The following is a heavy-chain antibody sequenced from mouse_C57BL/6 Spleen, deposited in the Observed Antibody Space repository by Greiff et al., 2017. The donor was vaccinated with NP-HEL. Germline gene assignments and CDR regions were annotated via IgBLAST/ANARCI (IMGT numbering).Heavy chain of an antibody. CDR1: GYTFTSYW. Sequence: QVQLQQPGAELVKPGASVKMSCKASGYTFTSYWITWVKQRPGQGLEWIGDIYPGSGSTNYNEKFKSKATLTVDTSTSTASMQLSSLTSEDSAVYYCARDDYDLAMDDWGQGTSVTVSS. V-gene: IGHV1-55*01. CDR3: ARDDYDLAMDD. J-gene: IGHJ4*01. CDR2: IYPGSGST. D-gene: IGHD2-4*01.